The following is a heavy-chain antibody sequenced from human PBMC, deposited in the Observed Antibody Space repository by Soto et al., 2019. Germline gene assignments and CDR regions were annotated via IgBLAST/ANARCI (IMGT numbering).Heavy chain of an antibody. CDR2: IYYSGST. Sequence: PSETLSLTCTVSGGSISSYYWSWIRQPPGKGLEWIGYIYYSGSTNYNPSLKSRVTISVDTSKNQFSLKLSSVTAADTAVYYCARAHRIVVVPAAIDNWFDPWGQGTLVTVSS. CDR3: ARAHRIVVVPAAIDNWFDP. V-gene: IGHV4-59*01. CDR1: GGSISSYY. J-gene: IGHJ5*02. D-gene: IGHD2-2*01.